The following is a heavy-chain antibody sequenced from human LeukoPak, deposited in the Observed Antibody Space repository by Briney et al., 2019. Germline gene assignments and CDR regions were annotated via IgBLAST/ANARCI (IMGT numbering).Heavy chain of an antibody. CDR2: INWNGGST. CDR3: ARGAGGITGTTWYDY. D-gene: IGHD1-7*01. V-gene: IGHV3-20*01. CDR1: GFTFDDYG. Sequence: GGSLRLSCAASGFTFDDYGMSWVRQAPGKGLEWVSGINWNGGSTGYADSAKGRFTISRDSAKNSLYLQMNSLRAEDTALYHCARGAGGITGTTWYDYWGQGTLVTVSS. J-gene: IGHJ4*02.